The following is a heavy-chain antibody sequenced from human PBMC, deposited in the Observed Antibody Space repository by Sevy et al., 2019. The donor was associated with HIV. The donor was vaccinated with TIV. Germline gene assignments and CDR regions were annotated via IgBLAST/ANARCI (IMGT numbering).Heavy chain of an antibody. D-gene: IGHD3-10*01. J-gene: IGHJ6*01. Sequence: GGSLRLSCAASGFTVSSNYMSWVRQAPGKGLEWVSVIYSGGSTYYADSVKGRFTISRDNSKNTRYLQMNSLRAEDTALYYCARDITMVRGVMGGYYYGMDVWGQGTTVTVSS. V-gene: IGHV3-53*01. CDR1: GFTVSSNY. CDR3: ARDITMVRGVMGGYYYGMDV. CDR2: IYSGGST.